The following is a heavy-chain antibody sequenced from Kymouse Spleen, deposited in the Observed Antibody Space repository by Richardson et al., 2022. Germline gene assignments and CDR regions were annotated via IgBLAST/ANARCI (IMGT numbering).Heavy chain of an antibody. CDR3: ARDTNYDILTGYYKKESFDY. CDR1: GFTFSSYG. CDR2: IWYDGSNK. V-gene: IGHV3-33*01. Sequence: QVQLVESGGGVVQPGRSLRLSCAASGFTFSSYGMHWVRQAPGKGLEWVAVIWYDGSNKYYADSVKGRFTISRDNSKNTLYLQMNSLRAEDTAVYYCARDTNYDILTGYYKKESFDYWGQGTLVTVSS. J-gene: IGHJ4*02. D-gene: IGHD3-9*01.